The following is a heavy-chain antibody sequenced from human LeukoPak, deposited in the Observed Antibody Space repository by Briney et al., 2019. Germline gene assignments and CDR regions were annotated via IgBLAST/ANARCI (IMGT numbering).Heavy chain of an antibody. J-gene: IGHJ4*02. CDR2: INPNSGGT. Sequence: ASVKVSCKASGYTFTGYYMHWVRQAPGQGLEWMGWINPNSGGTNYAQKFQGRVTMTRDTSISTAYMELSRLTSDDTAVYYCARAYYYDSSSHYYGNWGQGTLVTVSS. CDR3: ARAYYYDSSSHYYGN. D-gene: IGHD3-22*01. V-gene: IGHV1-2*02. CDR1: GYTFTGYY.